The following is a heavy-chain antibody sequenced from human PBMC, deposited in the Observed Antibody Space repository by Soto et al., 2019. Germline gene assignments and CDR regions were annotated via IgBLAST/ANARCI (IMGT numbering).Heavy chain of an antibody. CDR3: ARIHSSSWYSYYYYYYGMDA. J-gene: IGHJ6*02. CDR1: GYTFTSYD. V-gene: IGHV1-8*01. D-gene: IGHD6-13*01. CDR2: MNPNSGNT. Sequence: AAVKVSCKSSGYTFTSYDINWVRQATGQGLEWMGWMNPNSGNTGYAQKFQGRVTMTRNTSISTAYMELSSLRSEDTAVYYCARIHSSSWYSYYYYYYGMDAWGQGTTVTVSS.